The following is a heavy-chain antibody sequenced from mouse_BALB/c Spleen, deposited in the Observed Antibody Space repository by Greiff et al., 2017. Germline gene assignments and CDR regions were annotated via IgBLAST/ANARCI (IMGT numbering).Heavy chain of an antibody. Sequence: VMLVESGAELVRPGVSVKISCKGSGYTFTDYAMHWVKQSHAKSLEWIGVISTYYGDASYNQKFKGKATMTVDKSSSTAYMELARLTSEDSAIYYCARRGGNYDAMDYWGQGTSVTVSS. CDR3: ARRGGNYDAMDY. D-gene: IGHD1-1*02. CDR2: ISTYYGDA. CDR1: GYTFTDYA. J-gene: IGHJ4*01. V-gene: IGHV1S137*01.